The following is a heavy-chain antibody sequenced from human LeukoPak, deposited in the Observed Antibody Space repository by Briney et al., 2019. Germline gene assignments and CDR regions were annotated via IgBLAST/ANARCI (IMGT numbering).Heavy chain of an antibody. V-gene: IGHV4-30-4*01. J-gene: IGHJ4*02. Sequence: SETLSRTCTVSGGSISSGDYYWSWIRQPPGKGLEWIGYIYYSGSTYYNPSLKSRVTISVDTSKNQFSLKLSSVTAADTAVYYCASGGTYGYSYGHLDYWGQGTLVTVSS. CDR2: IYYSGST. CDR3: ASGGTYGYSYGHLDY. CDR1: GGSISSGDYY. D-gene: IGHD5-18*01.